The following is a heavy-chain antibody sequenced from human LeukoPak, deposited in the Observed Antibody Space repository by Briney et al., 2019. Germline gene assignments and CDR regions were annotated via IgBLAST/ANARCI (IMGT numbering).Heavy chain of an antibody. Sequence: GASVKVSRKASGYTFTNYAMNWVRQAPGQGLEWMGWINTNTGNPAYAQGFTGRFVFSFDSSVSTAYLQIGSLKAEDTAVYYCARTRGRGAFDIWGQGTMVTVSS. CDR1: GYTFTNYA. CDR3: ARTRGRGAFDI. D-gene: IGHD1-26*01. CDR2: INTNTGNP. J-gene: IGHJ3*02. V-gene: IGHV7-4-1*01.